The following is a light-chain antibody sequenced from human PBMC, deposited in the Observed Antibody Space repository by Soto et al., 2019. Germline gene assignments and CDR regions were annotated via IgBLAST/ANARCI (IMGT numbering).Light chain of an antibody. CDR3: NSFTTSSTYV. J-gene: IGLJ1*01. V-gene: IGLV2-18*02. Sequence: QSALTQPASVSGSPGQSITLSCTGTSSDIGRYNRVSWYQQPPGTAPKLIIYEVNNRPSGVPDRFSGSKSGNTASLTISGLQAEDEADYYCNSFTTSSTYVFGTGTKVTVL. CDR2: EVN. CDR1: SSDIGRYNR.